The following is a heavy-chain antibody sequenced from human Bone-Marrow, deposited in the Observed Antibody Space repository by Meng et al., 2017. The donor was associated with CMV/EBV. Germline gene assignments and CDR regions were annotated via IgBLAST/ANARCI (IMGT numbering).Heavy chain of an antibody. J-gene: IGHJ6*02. Sequence: GESLKISCAASGFTFSNHGMNWVRQAPGKGLEWVSYISSSGSTIYYADSVKGRFTISRDNAKNSLYLQMNSLRAEDTAVYYCARDANWNYDRLHYYGMDVWGQGTTVTVSS. CDR3: ARDANWNYDRLHYYGMDV. D-gene: IGHD1-7*01. CDR1: GFTFSNHG. V-gene: IGHV3-48*04. CDR2: ISSSGSTI.